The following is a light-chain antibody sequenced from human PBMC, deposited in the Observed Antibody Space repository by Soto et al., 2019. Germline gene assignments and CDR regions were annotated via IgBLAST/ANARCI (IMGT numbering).Light chain of an antibody. V-gene: IGLV2-14*01. Sequence: QSVLTQPASVSGSPGQSITISCTGTSSDVGGYNYVSWYQQHPGTAPKLMIYDVSNRPSGVSNRFSGSKSGNTASLTISGLQDEDEADYYCSSDTTSRSLVFGGGTKLTVL. CDR3: SSDTTSRSLV. CDR1: SSDVGGYNY. J-gene: IGLJ2*01. CDR2: DVS.